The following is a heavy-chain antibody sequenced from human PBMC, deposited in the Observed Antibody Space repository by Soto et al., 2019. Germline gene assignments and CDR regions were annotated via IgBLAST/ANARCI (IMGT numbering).Heavy chain of an antibody. V-gene: IGHV1-46*01. D-gene: IGHD5-12*01. CDR2: INPSGGST. Sequence: ASVKVSCKASGYTFTSYYMHWVRQAPGQGLEWMGIINPSGGSTSYAQKFQGRVTMTRDTSTSTVYMELSSLRSEDTAVYYCARSPTTFIVAITYYYGMDVWGQGTTVTVSS. CDR1: GYTFTSYY. J-gene: IGHJ6*02. CDR3: ARSPTTFIVAITYYYGMDV.